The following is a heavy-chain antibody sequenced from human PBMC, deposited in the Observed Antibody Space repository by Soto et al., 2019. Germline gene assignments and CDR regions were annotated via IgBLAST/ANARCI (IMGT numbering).Heavy chain of an antibody. J-gene: IGHJ6*02. CDR3: ARQPGYSSSSAYYYYGMDV. CDR1: GYSFTIYW. V-gene: IGHV5-51*01. CDR2: IYPGDSDT. Sequence: LGESLKISCNGSGYSFTIYWIGWVRQMPGKGLEWMGIIYPGDSDTRYSPSFQGQVTISADKSISTAYLQWSSLKASDTAMYYCARQPGYSSSSAYYYYGMDVWGQGTTVTVSS. D-gene: IGHD6-13*01.